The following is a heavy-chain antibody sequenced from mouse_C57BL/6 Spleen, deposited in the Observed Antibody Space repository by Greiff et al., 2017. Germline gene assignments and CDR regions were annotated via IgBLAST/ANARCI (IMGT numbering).Heavy chain of an antibody. CDR2: IYPSDSET. V-gene: IGHV1-61*01. J-gene: IGHJ4*01. CDR1: GYTFTSYW. Sequence: QVQLQQSGAELVRPGSSVKLSCKASGYTFTSYWMDWVKQRPGQGLEWIGNIYPSDSETHYNQKFKDKATLTVDKSSSTAYMQLSSLTSEDSAVYYCARVGWGYYAMDYWGQGTSVTVSS. CDR3: ARVGWGYYAMDY.